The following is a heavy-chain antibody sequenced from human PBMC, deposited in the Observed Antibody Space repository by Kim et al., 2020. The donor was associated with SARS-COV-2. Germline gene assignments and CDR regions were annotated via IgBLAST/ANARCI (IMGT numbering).Heavy chain of an antibody. CDR3: ARHDTRHAFDI. CDR1: GGSISSYY. V-gene: IGHV4-59*08. J-gene: IGHJ3*02. Sequence: SETLSLTCTVSGGSISSYYWSWIRQPPGKGLEWIGYIYYSGSTNYNPSLKSRVTISVDTSKNQFSLKLRSVTAADTAVYYCARHDTRHAFDIWGQGTMVTVSS. CDR2: IYYSGST.